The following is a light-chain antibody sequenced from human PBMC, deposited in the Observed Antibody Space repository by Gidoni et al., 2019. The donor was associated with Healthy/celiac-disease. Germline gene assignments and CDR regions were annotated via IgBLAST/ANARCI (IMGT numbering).Light chain of an antibody. CDR3: QQSYSTPLT. Sequence: DIQMTQSPSSLSASVGDRVTITCRASQSISSYLNWYQQKPGTAPKLLIYAASSLQSGVPSRFSGSGSGTDFTLTISSLQPEDFATYYCQQSYSTPLTFXGXTKVXIK. V-gene: IGKV1-39*01. CDR2: AAS. CDR1: QSISSY. J-gene: IGKJ4*01.